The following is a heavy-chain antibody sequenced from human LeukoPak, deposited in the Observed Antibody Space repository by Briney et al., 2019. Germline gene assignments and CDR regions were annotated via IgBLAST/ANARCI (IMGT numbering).Heavy chain of an antibody. CDR2: IIPIFGTA. D-gene: IGHD4-17*01. CDR1: GGTFSSYG. Sequence: SVKVSCKASGGTFSSYGISWVRQAPGQGREWMGRIIPIFGTANYAQKFQGRLTITTDESTSTAYMELSSLGSEDTAVYYCAREGDYGDYASDCWGQGTLVTVSS. J-gene: IGHJ4*02. CDR3: AREGDYGDYASDC. V-gene: IGHV1-69*05.